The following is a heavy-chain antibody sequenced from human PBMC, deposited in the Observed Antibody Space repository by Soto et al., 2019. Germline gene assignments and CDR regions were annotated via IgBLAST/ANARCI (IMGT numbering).Heavy chain of an antibody. CDR2: INQDGSER. CDR3: AVGRGFCISTSCPGSDYFVY. J-gene: IGHJ4*02. V-gene: IGHV3-7*01. CDR1: GFTFSTYW. D-gene: IGHD2-2*01. Sequence: PGGSLRLSCAASGFTFSTYWMSWVRQAPGKGLEWVANINQDGSERYYVDSVKGRFTISRDNAKNSLFLQLNSLRAGDTAVYYCAVGRGFCISTSCPGSDYFVYWGQGTLVTVSS.